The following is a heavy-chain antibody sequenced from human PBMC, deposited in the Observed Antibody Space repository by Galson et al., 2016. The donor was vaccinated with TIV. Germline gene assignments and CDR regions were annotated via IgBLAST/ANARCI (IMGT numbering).Heavy chain of an antibody. Sequence: QSGAEVKKPGESLKISCKASGYSFTTYWNGWVRQMPGKGLEWMGLIYPGDSDTRYNPSFQGQVTITADKSITTAYLQWSSLKASDTAMYYCATSRGHYYGLDVWGQGTPVTVSS. V-gene: IGHV5-51*01. D-gene: IGHD3-16*01. CDR2: IYPGDSDT. CDR3: ATSRGHYYGLDV. J-gene: IGHJ6*02. CDR1: GYSFTTYW.